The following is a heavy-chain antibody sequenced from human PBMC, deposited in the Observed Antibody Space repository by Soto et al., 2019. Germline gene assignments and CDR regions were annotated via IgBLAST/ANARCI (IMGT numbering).Heavy chain of an antibody. CDR3: ARRGYSISWHYCYYYGMDV. V-gene: IGHV1-69*13. CDR1: GYTFTSYG. J-gene: IGHJ6*02. CDR2: IIPIFGTA. D-gene: IGHD6-13*01. Sequence: SVKVSCKASGYTFTSYGISWVRQAPGQGLEWMGGIIPIFGTANYAQKFQGRVTITADESTSTAYMELSSLRSEDTAVYYCARRGYSISWHYCYYYGMDVWGQGTTVTVSS.